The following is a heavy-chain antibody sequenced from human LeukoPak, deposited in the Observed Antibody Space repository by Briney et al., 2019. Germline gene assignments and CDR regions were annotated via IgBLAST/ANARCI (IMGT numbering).Heavy chain of an antibody. J-gene: IGHJ4*02. Sequence: ASVKVSCKASGYTFTGYYMHWVRQAPGQGLEWMGWINPNSGGTNYAQKFQGRVTMTRDTSISTAYMELSRLRSDDTAVYYCARFRCSSSCYFDYWGQGTLVTVSS. CDR1: GYTFTGYY. V-gene: IGHV1-2*02. CDR2: INPNSGGT. CDR3: ARFRCSSSCYFDY. D-gene: IGHD6-13*01.